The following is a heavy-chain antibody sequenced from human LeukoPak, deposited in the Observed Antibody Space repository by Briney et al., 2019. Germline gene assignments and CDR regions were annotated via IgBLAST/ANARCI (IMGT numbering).Heavy chain of an antibody. CDR2: IYYSGST. D-gene: IGHD5-24*01. Sequence: SETLSLTCTVPGGSVSSGSYYWSWIRQPPGKGLEWIGYIYYSGSTNYNPSLKSRVTISVDTSKNQFSLKLSSVTAADTAVYYCARDNNRDGYNFWGQGTLVTVSS. CDR1: GGSVSSGSYY. J-gene: IGHJ4*02. V-gene: IGHV4-61*01. CDR3: ARDNNRDGYNF.